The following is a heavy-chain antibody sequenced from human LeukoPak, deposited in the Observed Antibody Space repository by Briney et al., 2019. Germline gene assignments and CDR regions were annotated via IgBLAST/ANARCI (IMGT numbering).Heavy chain of an antibody. CDR3: ARDTPQHLKRFDY. V-gene: IGHV1-18*01. CDR1: GYTLNKFG. J-gene: IGHJ4*02. Sequence: GASVKVSFKASGYTLNKFGMSWVRQAPGQGREWLGWINTYNGKTKLVEKFQGRVTMTTDTSTSTVYMELTSLRTDDTAVYFCARDTPQHLKRFDYWGPGTLVTVSS. CDR2: INTYNGKT. D-gene: IGHD6-13*01.